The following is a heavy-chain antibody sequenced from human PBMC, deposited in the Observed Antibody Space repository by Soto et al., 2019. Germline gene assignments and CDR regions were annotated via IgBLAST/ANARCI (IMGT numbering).Heavy chain of an antibody. D-gene: IGHD6-13*01. CDR2: ISYDGSNK. Sequence: GGSLRLSCAASGFTFSSYAMHWVRQAPGKGLEWVAVISYDGSNKYYADSVKGRFTISRDNSKNTLYLQMNSLRAEDTAVYYCAREGDYSSSWYPYYYYYYGMDVWGQGTTVTVSS. CDR3: AREGDYSSSWYPYYYYYYGMDV. CDR1: GFTFSSYA. J-gene: IGHJ6*02. V-gene: IGHV3-30-3*01.